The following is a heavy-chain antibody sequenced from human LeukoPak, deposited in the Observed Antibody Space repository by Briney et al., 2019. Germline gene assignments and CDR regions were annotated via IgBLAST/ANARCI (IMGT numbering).Heavy chain of an antibody. CDR2: ISYDGSNK. D-gene: IGHD6-19*01. Sequence: GGSLRLSCAASGFTFSSYGMHWVRQAPGKGLEWVAVISYDGSNKYYADSVKGRFTISRDNSKNTLYLQMNSLRAEDMAVYYCAKDPRSSGWYWSFDYWGQGTLVTVSS. CDR3: AKDPRSSGWYWSFDY. CDR1: GFTFSSYG. J-gene: IGHJ4*02. V-gene: IGHV3-30*18.